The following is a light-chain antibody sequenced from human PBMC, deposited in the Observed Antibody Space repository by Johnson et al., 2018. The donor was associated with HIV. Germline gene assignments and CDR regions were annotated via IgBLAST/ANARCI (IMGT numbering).Light chain of an antibody. J-gene: IGLJ1*01. V-gene: IGLV1-51*01. CDR3: GTWDASLSVNV. CDR1: SSNIGNNY. CDR2: DNN. Sequence: HSVLTQPPSVSAAPGQKVTISCSGSSSNIGNNYVSWYQQLPGTAPKLLIYDNNKRPSGIPDRFSGSKSGTSATLGIPRLQPGDEADYYCGTWDASLSVNVFGPGTKVTVL.